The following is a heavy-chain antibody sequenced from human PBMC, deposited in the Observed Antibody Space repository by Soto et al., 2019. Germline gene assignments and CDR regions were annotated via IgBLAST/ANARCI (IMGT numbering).Heavy chain of an antibody. CDR1: GGGVYSDGYY. CDR3: TTGRYCTGGWCYMAAGS. D-gene: IGHD2-15*01. V-gene: IGHV4-39*02. Sequence: SETLSLTCTVSGGGVYSDGYYWGWIRRPPGQGLEWIGNIYYSGSTYYNPSLKNRVTISLDTSKNQFSLRLNAVTAADTAVYYCTTGRYCTGGWCYMAAGSWGPGTLVTVSS. CDR2: IYYSGST. J-gene: IGHJ5*02.